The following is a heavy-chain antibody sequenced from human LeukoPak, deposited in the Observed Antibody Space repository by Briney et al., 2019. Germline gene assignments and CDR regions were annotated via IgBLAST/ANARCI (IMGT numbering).Heavy chain of an antibody. CDR2: INPNSGGT. V-gene: IGHV1-2*02. CDR1: GYTFTGYY. J-gene: IGHJ4*02. D-gene: IGHD6-6*01. Sequence: ASVKVSCKASGYTFTGYYMQWVRQAPGQGLEWMGWINPNSGGTNYAQKFQGRVTMTRDTSISTAYMELSRLRSDDTAVYYCARGRGGSSSSDYYFAYWGQGTLVTVSS. CDR3: ARGRGGSSSSDYYFAY.